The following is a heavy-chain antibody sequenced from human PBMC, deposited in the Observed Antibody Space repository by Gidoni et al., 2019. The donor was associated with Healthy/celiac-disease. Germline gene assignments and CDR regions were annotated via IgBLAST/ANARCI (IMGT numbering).Heavy chain of an antibody. D-gene: IGHD3-3*01. J-gene: IGHJ4*02. CDR2: ISYDGSNT. CDR3: ARGSIFGVVYPFDY. V-gene: IGHV3-30*16. Sequence: MHWVRQAPGKGLEWVAVISYDGSNTYYADSVKGRFTISSDNSKNTLYLQMNSLRAEDTAVYYCARGSIFGVVYPFDYWGQGTLVTVSS.